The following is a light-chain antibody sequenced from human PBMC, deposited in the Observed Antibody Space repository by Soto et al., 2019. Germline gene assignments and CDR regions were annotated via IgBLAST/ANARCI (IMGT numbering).Light chain of an antibody. J-gene: IGLJ2*01. V-gene: IGLV1-40*01. CDR1: SSNIGAGYD. CDR2: GNN. Sequence: QALVTQPPSVSGAPGQRVTISCTGSSSNIGAGYDVHWYQQLPGTAPKLLIYGNNNRPSGVPDRFSGSKSGTSASLAITGLQAEDEADYYCQSYDSSLSGSLFGGGTKLTVL. CDR3: QSYDSSLSGSL.